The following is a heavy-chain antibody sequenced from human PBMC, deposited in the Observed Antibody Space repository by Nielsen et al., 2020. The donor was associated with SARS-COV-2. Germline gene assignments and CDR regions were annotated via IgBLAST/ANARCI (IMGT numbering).Heavy chain of an antibody. V-gene: IGHV3-23*01. D-gene: IGHD4/OR15-4a*01. CDR1: GLTFSTYA. Sequence: GESLKISCAASGLTFSTYAMSWVRQVPGKGLEWVSAISGSGGTTSYADSVKGRFTISRDNSKNTLYLQMNSLRAEDTAVYYCAKARAGATYARFDFWGQGTLVTVSS. CDR2: ISGSGGTT. CDR3: AKARAGATYARFDF. J-gene: IGHJ4*02.